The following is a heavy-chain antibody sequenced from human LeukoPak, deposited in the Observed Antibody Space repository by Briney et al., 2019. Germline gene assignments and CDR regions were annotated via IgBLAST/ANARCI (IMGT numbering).Heavy chain of an antibody. V-gene: IGHV3-23*01. CDR1: GFTFSSYA. CDR2: ISGSGGNT. Sequence: GGSLRLSCEASGFTFSSYAMSWVRQAPGKGLEWVSAISGSGGNTYYADAVKGRFTVSRDNSKNTLYLQMNSLRAEDTAIYYCAKLVSDYWGQGRLVTVSS. CDR3: AKLVSDY. J-gene: IGHJ4*02. D-gene: IGHD2-21*01.